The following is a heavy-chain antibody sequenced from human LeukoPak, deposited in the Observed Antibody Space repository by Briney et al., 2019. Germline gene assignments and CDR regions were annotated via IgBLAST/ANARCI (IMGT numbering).Heavy chain of an antibody. CDR1: GYTFSSYD. Sequence: ASVKVSCKASGYTFSSYDINWVRQATGQGLEWMGWMNPNSGNRGHAQKFKGRVTITRNTSISTAYMELSRLRAEDTAVYYCARRLGLRWDLQALDIWGQGTMVTVSS. D-gene: IGHD4-23*01. J-gene: IGHJ3*02. CDR2: MNPNSGNR. V-gene: IGHV1-8*03. CDR3: ARRLGLRWDLQALDI.